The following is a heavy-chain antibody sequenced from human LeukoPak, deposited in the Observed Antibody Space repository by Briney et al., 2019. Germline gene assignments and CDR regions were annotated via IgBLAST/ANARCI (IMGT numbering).Heavy chain of an antibody. D-gene: IGHD3-22*01. Sequence: GGSLRLSCAASEFSVGSNYMTWVRQAPGKGLEWVSLIYSGGSTYYSDSVKGRFTISRDNSKNMLYLQMNSLRAEDTALYYCAKDADISVELVVITSFDSWGQGTLVTVSS. CDR1: EFSVGSNY. CDR2: IYSGGST. V-gene: IGHV3-66*01. CDR3: AKDADISVELVVITSFDS. J-gene: IGHJ4*02.